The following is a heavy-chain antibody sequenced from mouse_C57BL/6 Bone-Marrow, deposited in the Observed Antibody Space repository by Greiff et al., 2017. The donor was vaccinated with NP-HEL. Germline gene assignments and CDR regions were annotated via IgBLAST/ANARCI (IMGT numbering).Heavy chain of an antibody. CDR1: GYTFTSYW. CDR3: ASGGDDYFAWFAY. D-gene: IGHD2-4*01. CDR2: IHPNSGST. V-gene: IGHV1-64*01. J-gene: IGHJ3*01. Sequence: QVQLQQPGAELVKPGASVKLSCKASGYTFTSYWMHWVKQRPGQGLEWIGMIHPNSGSTNYNEKFKSKATLTVDKSSSTAYMQLSSLTSEDSAVYYGASGGDDYFAWFAYWGQGTLVTVSA.